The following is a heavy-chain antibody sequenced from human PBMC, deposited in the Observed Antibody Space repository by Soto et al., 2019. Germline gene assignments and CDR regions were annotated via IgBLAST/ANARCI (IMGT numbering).Heavy chain of an antibody. J-gene: IGHJ5*02. D-gene: IGHD6-19*01. V-gene: IGHV3-30*18. CDR2: ISYDGSNK. CDR3: AKDHRRIAVAAPLGP. CDR1: GFTFSSYG. Sequence: TGGSLRLSCAASGFTFSSYGMHWVRQAPGKGLEWVAVISYDGSNKYYADSVKGRFTISRDNSKNTLYLQMNSLRAEDTAVYYCAKDHRRIAVAAPLGPWGQGTLVTVS.